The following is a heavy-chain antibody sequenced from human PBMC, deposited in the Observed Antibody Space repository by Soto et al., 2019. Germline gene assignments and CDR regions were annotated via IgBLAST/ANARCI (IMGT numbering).Heavy chain of an antibody. D-gene: IGHD1-7*01. CDR1: GGSISSGGYY. Sequence: SETLSLTCTVSGGSISSGGYYWSWIRQHPGKGLEWIGYIYYSGSTYYNPSLKSRVTISVDTSKNQFSLKLSSVTAADTAVYYCARDGFRITGTTRFDPWGQGTLVTVS. CDR2: IYYSGST. CDR3: ARDGFRITGTTRFDP. J-gene: IGHJ5*02. V-gene: IGHV4-31*03.